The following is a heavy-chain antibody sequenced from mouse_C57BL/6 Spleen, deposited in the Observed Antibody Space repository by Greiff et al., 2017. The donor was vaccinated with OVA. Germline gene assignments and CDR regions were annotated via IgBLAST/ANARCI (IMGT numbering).Heavy chain of an antibody. CDR2: IYPGSGST. J-gene: IGHJ4*01. CDR3: ARTGDYTMITASYYYAMDY. Sequence: QVQLQQSGAELVKPGASVKMSCKASGYTFTSYWITWVKQRPGRGLEWIGDIYPGSGSTNYNEKFKSKATLTVDTSSSTAYMQLSSLTSEDSAVYYCARTGDYTMITASYYYAMDYWGQGTSVTVSS. CDR1: GYTFTSYW. D-gene: IGHD2-4*01. V-gene: IGHV1-55*01.